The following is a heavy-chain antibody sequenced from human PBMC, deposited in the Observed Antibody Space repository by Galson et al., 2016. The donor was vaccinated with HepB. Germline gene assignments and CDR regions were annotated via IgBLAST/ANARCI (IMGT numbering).Heavy chain of an antibody. CDR1: GYMFISHG. CDR2: ISTDNHNT. J-gene: IGHJ6*02. CDR3: AREQGVGYGMDV. D-gene: IGHD1-26*01. Sequence: SVKVSCKASGYMFISHGINWVRQAPGQGLEWMGWISTDNHNTYYAQNLQGRVTMTTDTSTSTAYMELRSLITDDTAVYYCAREQGVGYGMDVWGQGTTVTVSS. V-gene: IGHV1-18*01.